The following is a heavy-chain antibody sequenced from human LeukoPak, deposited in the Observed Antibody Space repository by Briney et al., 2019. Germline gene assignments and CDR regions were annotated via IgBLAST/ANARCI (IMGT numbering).Heavy chain of an antibody. CDR1: GFTFSSYG. CDR3: AKIRDSSYYYYGMDV. Sequence: GGSLRLSCAASGFTFSSYGMHWVRQAPGKGLEWVAVIWYDGSNKYYADSVKGRFTISRDNSKNTLYLQMNSLRAEDTAVYYCAKIRDSSYYYYGMDVWGQGTTVTVSS. J-gene: IGHJ6*02. D-gene: IGHD3-22*01. CDR2: IWYDGSNK. V-gene: IGHV3-33*06.